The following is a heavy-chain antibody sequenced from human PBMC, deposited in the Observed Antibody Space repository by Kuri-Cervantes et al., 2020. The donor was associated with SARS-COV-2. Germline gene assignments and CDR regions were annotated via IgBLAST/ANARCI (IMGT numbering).Heavy chain of an antibody. CDR2: ISGSGSYI. D-gene: IGHD2-21*01. Sequence: GESLKISCVATGFTFSGYTMNWVRQAPGKAPQWVSSISGSGSYIYYADSVKGRFTISRESGENSLFLHMNSLRGDDTAVYYCARVAGEGPIYYYYMDVWGKGTTVTVSS. CDR1: GFTFSGYT. J-gene: IGHJ6*03. CDR3: ARVAGEGPIYYYYMDV. V-gene: IGHV3-21*04.